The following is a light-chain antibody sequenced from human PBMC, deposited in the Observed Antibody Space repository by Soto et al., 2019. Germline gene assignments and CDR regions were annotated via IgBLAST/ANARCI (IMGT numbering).Light chain of an antibody. Sequence: AVQMTQSPSSLSASVGDRVTITCQASQGIRNDLGWYQQKPGKAPKLLIYAASRLQSGVPSRFSGSGSGTDFTLTISSLQPDDFATYYCLQDNNDPFTFGGGTKVEIK. CDR1: QGIRND. CDR2: AAS. J-gene: IGKJ4*01. V-gene: IGKV1-6*01. CDR3: LQDNNDPFT.